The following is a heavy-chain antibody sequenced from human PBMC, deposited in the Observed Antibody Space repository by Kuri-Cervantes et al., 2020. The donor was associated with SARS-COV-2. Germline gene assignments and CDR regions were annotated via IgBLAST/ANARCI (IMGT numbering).Heavy chain of an antibody. J-gene: IGHJ4*02. Sequence: GESLKISCAASGFTFSSYSMNWVRQAPGKGLEWVSYISSSRSTIYYADSVKGRFTISRDNAKNSLYLQMNSLRAEDTAVYYCASDRVGASDYWGQGTLVTVSS. V-gene: IGHV3-48*01. CDR3: ASDRVGASDY. CDR1: GFTFSSYS. CDR2: ISSSRSTI. D-gene: IGHD1-26*01.